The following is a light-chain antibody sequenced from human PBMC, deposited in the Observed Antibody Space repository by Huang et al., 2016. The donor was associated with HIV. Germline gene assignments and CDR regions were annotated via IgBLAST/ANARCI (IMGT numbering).Light chain of an antibody. CDR3: HQYNNGPRT. V-gene: IGKV3-15*01. CDR1: RSVSRN. CDR2: RAS. Sequence: EIVLPQSPAALSVSPGERATLSCRDSRSVSRNLAWDQQRPGQATRLRIYRASSKRYGIPVRFSGSGAGTEFTLTISSLQSEDFAVYYCHQYNNGPRTFGPGTK. J-gene: IGKJ1*01.